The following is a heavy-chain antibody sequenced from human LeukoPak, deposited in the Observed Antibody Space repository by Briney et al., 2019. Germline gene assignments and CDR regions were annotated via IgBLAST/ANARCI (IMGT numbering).Heavy chain of an antibody. CDR3: ATAIVPAARPFDY. J-gene: IGHJ4*02. CDR1: GYTFTSYY. D-gene: IGHD2-2*01. Sequence: GASVKVSCKASGYTFTSYYMHWVRQAPGQGLEWMGIINPSGGSTSYAQKFQGRVTMTEDTSTDTAYMELSSLRSEDTAVYYCATAIVPAARPFDYWGQGTLATVSS. CDR2: INPSGGST. V-gene: IGHV1-46*01.